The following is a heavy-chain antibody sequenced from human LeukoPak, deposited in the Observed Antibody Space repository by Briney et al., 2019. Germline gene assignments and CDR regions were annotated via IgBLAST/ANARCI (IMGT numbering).Heavy chain of an antibody. CDR2: FYYSGST. Sequence: SETLSLTCTVSGGSISSYYWSWIRQPPGKGLEWIGYFYYSGSTNYNPSLKSRVTISVDTSKNQFSLKLSSVTAADTAVYYCARDRSLSLNWFDPWGQGTLVTVSS. J-gene: IGHJ5*02. CDR1: GGSISSYY. CDR3: ARDRSLSLNWFDP. V-gene: IGHV4-59*12.